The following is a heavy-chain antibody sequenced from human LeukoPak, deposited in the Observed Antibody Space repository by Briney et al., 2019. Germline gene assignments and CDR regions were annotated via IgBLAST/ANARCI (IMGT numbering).Heavy chain of an antibody. D-gene: IGHD2-8*01. J-gene: IGHJ6*03. Sequence: GGSLRLSCAASGFTFSSYGMHGVGQAPGKGLEWVAYIQYDGSNEQYAHSVRGRFSISRDSSKNTLYLQMNSLRAEDTAVYYCAKDRCSNGIGCYYYYMDLWGKGTTVTISS. CDR1: GFTFSSYG. V-gene: IGHV3-30*02. CDR2: IQYDGSNE. CDR3: AKDRCSNGIGCYYYYMDL.